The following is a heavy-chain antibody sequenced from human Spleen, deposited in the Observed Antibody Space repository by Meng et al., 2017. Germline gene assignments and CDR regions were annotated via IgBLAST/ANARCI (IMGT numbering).Heavy chain of an antibody. CDR2: INPNSGGT. CDR3: ARGRLRYFDWLYH. CDR1: GYTFTGYY. D-gene: IGHD3-9*01. Sequence: ASVKVSCKASGYTFTGYYMHWVRQAPGQGLEWMGWINPNSGGTNYAQKFQGRVTMTRDTSISTANMELSRLRYDDTAVYYCARGRLRYFDWLYHWGQGTLVTVSS. J-gene: IGHJ5*02. V-gene: IGHV1-2*02.